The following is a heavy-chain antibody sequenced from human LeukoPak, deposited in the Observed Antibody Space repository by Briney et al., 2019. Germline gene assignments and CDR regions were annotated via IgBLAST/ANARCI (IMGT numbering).Heavy chain of an antibody. J-gene: IGHJ4*02. Sequence: PGGSLRLSCAASGFTFSTYAMNWVRQAPGKGLEWAAVISDDGRHNYYADSVKGRFTISRDNSKSTLYLQMNSLRDDDSAAYFCARVYLERLTAGYFDHWGQGTQVTVSP. CDR1: GFTFSTYA. CDR2: ISDDGRHN. V-gene: IGHV3-30*04. CDR3: ARVYLERLTAGYFDH. D-gene: IGHD2-8*01.